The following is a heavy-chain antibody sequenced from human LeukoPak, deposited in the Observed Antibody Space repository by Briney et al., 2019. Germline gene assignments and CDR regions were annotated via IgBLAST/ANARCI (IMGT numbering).Heavy chain of an antibody. CDR3: AKSPKTGFLFDY. CDR2: IYSGGSR. CDR1: GGSVINTNW. Sequence: PSGTLSLTCGVSGGSVINTNWWTWVRQPPGKGLEWVSVIYSGGSRYYADSVKGRFTISRDNSKNTLFLEMNSLRAEDTAVYYCAKSPKTGFLFDYWGKGTLVTVSS. J-gene: IGHJ4*02. V-gene: IGHV3-66*01. D-gene: IGHD1-1*01.